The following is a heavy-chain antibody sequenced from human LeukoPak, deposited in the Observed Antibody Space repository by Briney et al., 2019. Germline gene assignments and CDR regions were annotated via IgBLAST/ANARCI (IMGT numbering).Heavy chain of an antibody. Sequence: GGTLRLSCAASGFTFSSYWMHWVRQAPGKGLLWISRIDNDGSSTTYADFVKGRFTISRDNGKNTLYLQMNSLRAEDTAVYYCARGGGNFDYWGQGTLVTVSS. CDR3: ARGGGNFDY. CDR2: IDNDGSST. V-gene: IGHV3-74*01. CDR1: GFTFSSYW. D-gene: IGHD3-16*01. J-gene: IGHJ4*02.